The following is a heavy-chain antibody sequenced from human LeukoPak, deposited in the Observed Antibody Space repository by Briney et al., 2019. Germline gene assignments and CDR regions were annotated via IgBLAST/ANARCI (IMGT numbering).Heavy chain of an antibody. D-gene: IGHD6-19*01. Sequence: ASVKVSCKASGYTFTSYAMHWVRQAPGQRLEWMGWINAGNGNTKYSQKFQGRVTITRDTSASTAYMELSSLRSEDTAVYYCARECRSSGCRFDYWGQGTLVTVSS. CDR1: GYTFTSYA. J-gene: IGHJ4*02. V-gene: IGHV1-3*01. CDR3: ARECRSSGCRFDY. CDR2: INAGNGNT.